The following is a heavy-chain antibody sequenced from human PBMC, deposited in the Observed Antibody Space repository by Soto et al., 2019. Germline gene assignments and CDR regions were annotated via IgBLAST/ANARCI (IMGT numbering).Heavy chain of an antibody. J-gene: IGHJ4*02. Sequence: EVQLVESGGGLVQPGGSLRLSCAASGFTFSSYWMHWVRQAPGMGLVWVSRINPDGGDTIYAGSVKGRFTISRDNAKNTLSLQMNSLRAEDTALYFCVRGSNNWNGVDYWGQGTLVTVSS. CDR3: VRGSNNWNGVDY. D-gene: IGHD1-1*01. V-gene: IGHV3-74*01. CDR2: INPDGGDT. CDR1: GFTFSSYW.